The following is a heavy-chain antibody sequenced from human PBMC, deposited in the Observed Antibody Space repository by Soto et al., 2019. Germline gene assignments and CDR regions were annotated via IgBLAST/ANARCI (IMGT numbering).Heavy chain of an antibody. J-gene: IGHJ6*02. CDR2: INAGNGNT. D-gene: IGHD2-15*01. V-gene: IGHV1-3*01. CDR3: ARVGYISYGMDV. CDR1: GYTFTGYY. Sequence: GASVKVSCKASGYTFTGYYMHWVRQAPGQGLEWMGWINAGNGNTKYSQKFQGRVTITRDTSASTAYMELSSLRPEDTAVYYCARVGYISYGMDVWGQGTTVTVAS.